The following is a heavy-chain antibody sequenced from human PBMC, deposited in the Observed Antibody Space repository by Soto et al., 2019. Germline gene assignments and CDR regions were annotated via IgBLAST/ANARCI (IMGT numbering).Heavy chain of an antibody. D-gene: IGHD5-18*01. CDR2: IRASTDST. CDR1: GFTFRIYA. J-gene: IGHJ4*02. Sequence: EVQLLESGGGLAQPGGSLRLSCAASGFTFRIYAMTWVRQAPGKGLEWVSTIRASTDSTYYADSVKGRITISRDNSKKTVYLQMNSLEAEDTAIYFCVRGGYTAYFDYWGQGIQVTVSS. CDR3: VRGGYTAYFDY. V-gene: IGHV3-23*01.